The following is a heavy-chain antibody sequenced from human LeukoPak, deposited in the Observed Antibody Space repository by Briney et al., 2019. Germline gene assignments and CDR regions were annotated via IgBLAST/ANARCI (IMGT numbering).Heavy chain of an antibody. J-gene: IGHJ4*02. Sequence: SETLSLTCTVSGDSINAYNWNWVRQPPGKGLEWIGYIHYSGSTDYNPSLKTRVTISVDTSKKQFSLRLTSVTAADTAVYYCARRFDSWGPGILVTVSS. CDR2: IHYSGST. CDR1: GDSINAYN. V-gene: IGHV4-59*08. CDR3: ARRFDS.